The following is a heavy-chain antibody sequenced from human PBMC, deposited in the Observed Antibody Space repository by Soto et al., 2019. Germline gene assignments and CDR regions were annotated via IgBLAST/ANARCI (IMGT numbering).Heavy chain of an antibody. CDR2: ISYDGSNK. CDR1: GFTFSSYG. D-gene: IGHD1-1*01. V-gene: IGHV3-30*18. CDR3: AKTIRPASPLDAFDI. J-gene: IGHJ3*02. Sequence: GGSLRLSCAASGFTFSSYGMHWVRQAPGKGLEWVAVISYDGSNKYYADSVKGRFTISRDNSKNTLYLQMNSLRAEDTAVYYCAKTIRPASPLDAFDIWGQGTMVTVSS.